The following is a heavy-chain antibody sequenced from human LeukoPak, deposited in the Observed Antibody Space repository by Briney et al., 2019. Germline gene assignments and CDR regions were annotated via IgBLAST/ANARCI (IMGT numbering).Heavy chain of an antibody. D-gene: IGHD6-6*01. CDR1: GYTFTSYD. CDR2: MNPNSGNT. CDR3: ARGPRGSSSSHFDY. V-gene: IGHV1-8*01. Sequence: ASVKVSCKASGYTFTSYDINWVRQAPGQGLEWMGWMNPNSGNTGYAQKFQGRVTMTTNTSISTAYMELSSLRSEDTAVYYCARGPRGSSSSHFDYWGQGTLVTVSS. J-gene: IGHJ4*02.